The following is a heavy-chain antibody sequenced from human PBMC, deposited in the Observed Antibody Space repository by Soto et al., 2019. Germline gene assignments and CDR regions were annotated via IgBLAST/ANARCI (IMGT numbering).Heavy chain of an antibody. V-gene: IGHV4-31*03. Sequence: QVQLQESGPGLVKPSQTLSLTCTVSGGSISSGGYYWSWIRQHPGKGLKWIGYIYYSGSTDYNPSLQSRVTISEDRPKNHSSLELSAVAAADTAVYYCARGPWPYYYGSGSSSFGCWGQGTLVTVSS. J-gene: IGHJ4*02. CDR3: ARGPWPYYYGSGSSSFGC. CDR1: GGSISSGGYY. D-gene: IGHD3-10*01. CDR2: IYYSGST.